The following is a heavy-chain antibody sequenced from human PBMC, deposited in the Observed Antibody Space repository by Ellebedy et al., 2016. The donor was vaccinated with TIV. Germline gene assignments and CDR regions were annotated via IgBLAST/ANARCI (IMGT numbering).Heavy chain of an antibody. V-gene: IGHV3-23*01. CDR2: ISKNGDRT. CDR1: GSTFSSDA. CDR3: AKDRLADPYYYDSSGWDY. D-gene: IGHD3-22*01. J-gene: IGHJ4*02. Sequence: LSLTXXASGSTFSSDAMSWVRQAPGKGLEWVSTISKNGDRTFYADSVKGRFTISRDNSKNTLYLQMNSLRAEDTAVYYCAKDRLADPYYYDSSGWDYWGQGTLVTVSS.